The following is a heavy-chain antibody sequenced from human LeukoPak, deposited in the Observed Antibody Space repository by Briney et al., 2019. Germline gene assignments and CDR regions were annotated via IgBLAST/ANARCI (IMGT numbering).Heavy chain of an antibody. Sequence: GGSLRLSCVGSGFSLSSAWMSWVRQAPGKGLEWVGRIKSKTDGGTTDYAAPVKGRFTISRDDSKNTLYLQMNSLRAEDTAVYYCAGYASSGRRDAFDIWGQGTMVTVSS. V-gene: IGHV3-15*01. CDR3: AGYASSGRRDAFDI. D-gene: IGHD3-22*01. CDR2: IKSKTDGGTT. CDR1: GFSLSSAW. J-gene: IGHJ3*02.